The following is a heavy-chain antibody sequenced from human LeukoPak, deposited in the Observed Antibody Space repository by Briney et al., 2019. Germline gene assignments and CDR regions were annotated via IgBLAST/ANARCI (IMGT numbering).Heavy chain of an antibody. CDR2: IYPGDSDT. V-gene: IGHV5-51*01. CDR1: GYNFTSYW. D-gene: IGHD2-15*01. Sequence: GESLKISCKGSGYNFTSYWVGWVRQMPGKGLQCLGTIYPGDSDTRYSPSFQGQVTISVDKSVSTAYQQWSSLKASDTAMYYCARSDSSGGARGIQYWGQGTPVTVSS. CDR3: ARSDSSGGARGIQY. J-gene: IGHJ1*01.